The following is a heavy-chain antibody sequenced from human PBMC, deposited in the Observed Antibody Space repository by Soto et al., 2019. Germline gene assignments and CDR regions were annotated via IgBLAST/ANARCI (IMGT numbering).Heavy chain of an antibody. J-gene: IGHJ6*02. Sequence: GGSLRLSCAASGFTFSSYAMHWVRQAPGKGLEWVAVISYDGSNKYYADSVKGRFTISRDNSKNTLYLQMNSLRAEDTAVYYCARDRLQGGDHIAAPTGYYYYGMDVWGQGTTVTVYS. CDR1: GFTFSSYA. V-gene: IGHV3-30-3*01. CDR3: ARDRLQGGDHIAAPTGYYYYGMDV. D-gene: IGHD6-6*01. CDR2: ISYDGSNK.